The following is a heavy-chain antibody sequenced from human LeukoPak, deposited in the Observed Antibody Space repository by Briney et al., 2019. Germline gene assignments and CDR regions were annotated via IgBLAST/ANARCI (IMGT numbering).Heavy chain of an antibody. CDR2: IKPHSGGT. V-gene: IGHV1-2*02. CDR1: AYTFSDYY. J-gene: IGHJ6*03. CDR3: AREAMYGETYYYYYMDV. Sequence: GASVKVSCKASAYTFSDYYIHWVRQAPGQGLEWVGWIKPHSGGTNYAQKFQARVTMTRDTSISTAYMELSWLRSDDTAVYYCAREAMYGETYYYYYMDVWGKGTTVTVSS. D-gene: IGHD4-17*01.